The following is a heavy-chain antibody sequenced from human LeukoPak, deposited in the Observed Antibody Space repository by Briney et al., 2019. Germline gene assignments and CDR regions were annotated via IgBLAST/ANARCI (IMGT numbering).Heavy chain of an antibody. CDR3: ARNRYGDYVPYDY. V-gene: IGHV3-48*03. D-gene: IGHD4-17*01. J-gene: IGHJ4*02. Sequence: GGSLRLSCAASGFTFSSYEMNWVRQAPGKGLEWVSYISSSGSTTYYADSVKGRFTISRDNSKNTLYLQMNSLRAEDTAVYYCARNRYGDYVPYDYWGQGTLVTVSS. CDR2: ISSSGSTT. CDR1: GFTFSSYE.